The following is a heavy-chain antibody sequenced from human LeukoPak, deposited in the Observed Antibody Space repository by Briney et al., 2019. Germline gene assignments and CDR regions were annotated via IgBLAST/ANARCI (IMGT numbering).Heavy chain of an antibody. CDR3: AREGIVGGQGNWFDP. CDR2: ISAYNGNT. D-gene: IGHD1-26*01. V-gene: IGHV1-18*01. J-gene: IGHJ5*02. Sequence: EASVKVSCKASGYTFTSYGISWVRQAPGQGLEWMGWISAYNGNTNYAQKLQGRVTMTTDTSTSTAYMELRSLRSDDTAVYYCAREGIVGGQGNWFDPWGQGTLVTVSS. CDR1: GYTFTSYG.